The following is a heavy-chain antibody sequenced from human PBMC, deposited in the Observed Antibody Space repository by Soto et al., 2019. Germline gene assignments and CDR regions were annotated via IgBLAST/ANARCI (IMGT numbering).Heavy chain of an antibody. CDR2: ISAYNGNT. CDR3: ARVTGSYYVDYYYGMDV. V-gene: IGHV1-18*01. CDR1: GYTFTSYG. Sequence: GASVKVSCKASGYTFTSYGISWVRQAPGQGLEWMGWISAYNGNTNYAQKLQGRVTMTTDTSTSTAYMELRSLRSDDTAVYYCARVTGSYYVDYYYGMDVWGQGTTVTVSS. J-gene: IGHJ6*02. D-gene: IGHD1-26*01.